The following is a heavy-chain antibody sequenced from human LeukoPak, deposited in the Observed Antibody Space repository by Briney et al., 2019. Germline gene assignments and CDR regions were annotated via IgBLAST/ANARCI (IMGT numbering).Heavy chain of an antibody. CDR3: ARVAPGAGTVIDY. V-gene: IGHV3-7*01. Sequence: PGGSLRLSCAASGFPFRSYWMSWVRQAPGEGLEWVANIKQDGSEKYYVDSVTGRFTISRDNAKNSLYLQMNSLRAEDTAVYYCARVAPGAGTVIDYWGQGTLVTVSS. CDR1: GFPFRSYW. J-gene: IGHJ4*02. D-gene: IGHD6-19*01. CDR2: IKQDGSEK.